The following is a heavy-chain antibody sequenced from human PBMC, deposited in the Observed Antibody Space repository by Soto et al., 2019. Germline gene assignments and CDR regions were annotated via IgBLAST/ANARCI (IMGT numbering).Heavy chain of an antibody. V-gene: IGHV3-21*01. J-gene: IGHJ6*03. CDR2: ISSSSSYI. Sequence: EVQLVESGGGMVKPGGSLRLSCAASGFTFSSYSMNWVRQAPGKGLEWVSSISSSSSYIYYADTVKGRFTISRDNAKNSLYRQMNSLRAEDTAVYYCARPWGNYYYYYYMDVWGKGTTVTVSS. D-gene: IGHD7-27*01. CDR1: GFTFSSYS. CDR3: ARPWGNYYYYYYMDV.